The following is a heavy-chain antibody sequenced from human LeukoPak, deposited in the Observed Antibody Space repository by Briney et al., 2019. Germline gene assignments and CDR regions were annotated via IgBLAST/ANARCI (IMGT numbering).Heavy chain of an antibody. D-gene: IGHD6-13*01. CDR3: ARNGITAAGTSFLPYYYYMDV. Sequence: ASVKVSCKASGYTFTGYYMHWVRQAPGQGLEWMGWINPNSGGTNYAQKFQGRVTMTRDTSISTAYMELSRLRSDDTAVYYCARNGITAAGTSFLPYYYYMDVWGKGTTVTVSS. V-gene: IGHV1-2*02. J-gene: IGHJ6*03. CDR2: INPNSGGT. CDR1: GYTFTGYY.